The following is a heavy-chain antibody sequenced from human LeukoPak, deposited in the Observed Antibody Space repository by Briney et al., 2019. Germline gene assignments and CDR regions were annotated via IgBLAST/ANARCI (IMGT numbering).Heavy chain of an antibody. Sequence: SETLSLTCTVSGGSISSYYWSWIRQPPGKGLEWIGYIYYSGSTNYNPSLKSRVTISVDTSKNQFSLKLSSVTAADTAVYYCARGRGYYYDSSGYYGGPYFDYWGQGTLATVSS. CDR2: IYYSGST. CDR1: GGSISSYY. D-gene: IGHD3-22*01. CDR3: ARGRGYYYDSSGYYGGPYFDY. V-gene: IGHV4-59*01. J-gene: IGHJ4*02.